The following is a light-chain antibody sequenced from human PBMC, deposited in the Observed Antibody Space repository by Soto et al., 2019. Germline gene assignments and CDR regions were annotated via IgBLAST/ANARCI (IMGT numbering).Light chain of an antibody. Sequence: QSALTQPASVSGSPGQSITISCTGTSSDVGDYNYVSWYQHHPGKAPKLIIYEISNRPSGVSNRFSGSKSGNTASLTISGLQAEDEADYYCSSYTSSNTLYVFGTGTQVTVL. CDR1: SSDVGDYNY. CDR3: SSYTSSNTLYV. J-gene: IGLJ1*01. CDR2: EIS. V-gene: IGLV2-14*01.